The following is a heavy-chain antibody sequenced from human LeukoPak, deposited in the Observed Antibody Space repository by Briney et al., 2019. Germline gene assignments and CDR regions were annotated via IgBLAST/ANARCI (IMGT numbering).Heavy chain of an antibody. J-gene: IGHJ3*02. CDR2: IYPGDSDT. Sequence: PGGPLRLSCAASGFTFSSYSMNWVRQAPGKGLEWMGIIYPGDSDTRYSPSFQGQVTISADKSISTAYLQWSSLKASDTAMYYCARTGVKAVAGTLDDAFDIWGQGTMVTVSS. CDR3: ARTGVKAVAGTLDDAFDI. D-gene: IGHD6-19*01. CDR1: GFTFSSYS. V-gene: IGHV5-51*01.